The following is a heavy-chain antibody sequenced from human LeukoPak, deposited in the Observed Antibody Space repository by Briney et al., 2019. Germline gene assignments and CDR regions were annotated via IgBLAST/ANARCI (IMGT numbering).Heavy chain of an antibody. V-gene: IGHV1-2*02. CDR3: ARDGWRDDYVWGSYPNWFDP. D-gene: IGHD3-16*01. CDR1: GYTFTGYY. CDR2: INPNSGGT. Sequence: GASVKVSCKASGYTFTGYYMHWVRQAPGQGLEWMGWINPNSGGTNYAQKFQGRVTMTRDTSISTAYMELSRLRSDDTAVYYCARDGWRDDYVWGSYPNWFDPWGQGTLVTVSS. J-gene: IGHJ5*02.